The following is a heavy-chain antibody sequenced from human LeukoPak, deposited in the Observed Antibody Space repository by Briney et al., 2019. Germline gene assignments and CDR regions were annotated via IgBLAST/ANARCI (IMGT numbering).Heavy chain of an antibody. Sequence: SETLSLTCAVYGGSFSSYYWSWIRQPAGKGLEWIGRIYTSGSTNYNPSLKSRVTMSVDTSKNQFSLKLSSVTAADTAVYYCARDRSLGASLYYYYMDVWGKGTTVTISS. D-gene: IGHD2-15*01. V-gene: IGHV4-4*07. CDR1: GGSFSSYY. J-gene: IGHJ6*03. CDR2: IYTSGST. CDR3: ARDRSLGASLYYYYMDV.